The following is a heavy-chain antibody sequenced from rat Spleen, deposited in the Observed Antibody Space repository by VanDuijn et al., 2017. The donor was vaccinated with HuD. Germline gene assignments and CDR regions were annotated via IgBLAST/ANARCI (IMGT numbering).Heavy chain of an antibody. CDR2: ISTGGGST. V-gene: IGHV5-25*01. CDR3: AKDKDGGYVMDA. CDR1: GFTFSNYC. J-gene: IGHJ4*01. D-gene: IGHD1-11*01. Sequence: EVQLVESGGDLVQPGRSMKLSCTASGFTFSNYCMTWVRQAPTKSLDWVASISTGGGSTYYPDSVKGRFTISRDNAENTVYLQMNSLRSEDTATYYCAKDKDGGYVMDAWGEGASVTVSS.